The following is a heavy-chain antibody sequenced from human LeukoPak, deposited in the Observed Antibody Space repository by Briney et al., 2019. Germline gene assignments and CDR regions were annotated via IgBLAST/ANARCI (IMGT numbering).Heavy chain of an antibody. CDR2: LYTSDST. J-gene: IGHJ4*02. CDR1: GLNVTSNY. CDR3: ARGAVTRDFDF. Sequence: GGSLRLSCAASGLNVTSNYMTWVRQAPGEGLEWVSVLYTSDSTYYADSVKGRFTISRDNSKNTLYLQMDSLRVEDTATYFCARGAVTRDFDFWGQGVLVIVSS. V-gene: IGHV3-53*01. D-gene: IGHD4-17*01.